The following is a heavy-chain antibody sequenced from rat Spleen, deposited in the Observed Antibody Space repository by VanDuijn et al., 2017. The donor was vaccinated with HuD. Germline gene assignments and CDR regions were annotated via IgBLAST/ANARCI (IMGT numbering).Heavy chain of an antibody. CDR2: IWTDGST. CDR3: AREGTYYGYNPYYFDY. D-gene: IGHD1-9*01. CDR1: GFSLTSYH. J-gene: IGHJ2*01. V-gene: IGHV2-43*01. Sequence: QVQLKESGPGLVQPSQTLSLTCTVSGFSLTSYHVSWVRQPPGKGLEWMGVIWTDGSTAYNSLLNSRLNIGRDTSKSQIFLKMNSLQTEDTATYYCAREGTYYGYNPYYFDYWGQGVMVTVSS.